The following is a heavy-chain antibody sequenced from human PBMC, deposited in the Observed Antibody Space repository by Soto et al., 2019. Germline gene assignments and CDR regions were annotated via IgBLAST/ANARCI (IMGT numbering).Heavy chain of an antibody. Sequence: SETLSLTCTVSGGSISSYYWSWIRQPPGKGLEWIGYIYYSGSTNYNPSLKSRVSMTTDTSISTAYLELTNLTYEDTAVYYCEVTTGFWGQGTMVTVSS. CDR2: IYYSGST. D-gene: IGHD1-1*01. V-gene: IGHV4-59*03. CDR3: EVTTGF. CDR1: GGSISSYY. J-gene: IGHJ4*02.